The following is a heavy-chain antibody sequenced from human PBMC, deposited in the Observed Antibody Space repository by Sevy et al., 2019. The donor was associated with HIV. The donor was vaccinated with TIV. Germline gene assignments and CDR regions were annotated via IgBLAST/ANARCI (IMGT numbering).Heavy chain of an antibody. V-gene: IGHV3-15*01. Sequence: GGSLRLSCATSGFSFSNAWMSWVRQSPGKGLEWVGRIRSKAGGGTTDYATIVKGKFTISRDDSRDILYLQLNSLETEDTAVYYCTTDHRRDGIVVVPFEYWGQGTLVTVSS. CDR3: TTDHRRDGIVVVPFEY. CDR1: GFSFSNAW. D-gene: IGHD2-15*01. J-gene: IGHJ4*02. CDR2: IRSKAGGGTT.